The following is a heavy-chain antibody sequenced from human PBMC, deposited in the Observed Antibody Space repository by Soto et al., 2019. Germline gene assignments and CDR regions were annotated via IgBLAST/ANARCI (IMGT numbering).Heavy chain of an antibody. Sequence: QVQLVESGGGVVQPGRSLRLSCAASGFSFRSYAMHWVRQAPGKGLEWMAVMSYDGSDKDYADSVKGRFTISRDNSKNTLYLQMSSLTAEDTAVCYCARARLDTPALEYWGQGTLVTVSS. V-gene: IGHV3-30-3*01. CDR3: ARARLDTPALEY. J-gene: IGHJ4*02. D-gene: IGHD2-2*01. CDR1: GFSFRSYA. CDR2: MSYDGSDK.